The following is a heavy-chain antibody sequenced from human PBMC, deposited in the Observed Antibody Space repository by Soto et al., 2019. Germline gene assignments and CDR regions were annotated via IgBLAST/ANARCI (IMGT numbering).Heavy chain of an antibody. D-gene: IGHD3-16*01. CDR1: GFTFSSYG. V-gene: IGHV3-33*01. Sequence: QVQLVESGGGVVQPGRSLRLSCAASGFTFSSYGMHWVRQAPGKGLEWVAVIWYDGSNKYYADSVKGRFTISRDNSKNTLYLQMNSLRAEDTAVYYCARVWGDRNSYYYYYGMDVWGQGTTVTVSS. CDR2: IWYDGSNK. CDR3: ARVWGDRNSYYYYYGMDV. J-gene: IGHJ6*02.